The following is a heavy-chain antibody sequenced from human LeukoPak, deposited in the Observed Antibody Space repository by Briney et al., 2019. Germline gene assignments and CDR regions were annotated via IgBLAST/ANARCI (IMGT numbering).Heavy chain of an antibody. V-gene: IGHV1-69*05. CDR2: IIPIFGTA. CDR3: ARERGSGSSAFDI. J-gene: IGHJ3*02. Sequence: GASVKVSCKASGGTFSSYAISWVRQAPGQGLEWRGGIIPIFGTANYAQKFQGRVTITTDESTSTAYMELSSLRSEDTAVYYCARERGSGSSAFDIWGQGTMVTVSS. CDR1: GGTFSSYA. D-gene: IGHD6-19*01.